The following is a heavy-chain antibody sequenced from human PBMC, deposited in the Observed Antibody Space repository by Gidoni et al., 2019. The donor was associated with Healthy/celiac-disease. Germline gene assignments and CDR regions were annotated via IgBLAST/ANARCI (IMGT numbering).Heavy chain of an antibody. CDR1: GFTFSSDS. V-gene: IGHV3-48*02. CDR3: ARNELLELDFDY. J-gene: IGHJ4*02. CDR2: MSSSSSTI. Sequence: EVQLVESGGGLVQPGGSLRLSCAASGFTFSSDSMTWVRQAPGKGLEWVSYMSSSSSTIYYADSVKGRFTISRDNAKNSLYLQMNSLRDEDTAVYYCARNELLELDFDYWGQGTLVTVSS. D-gene: IGHD1-7*01.